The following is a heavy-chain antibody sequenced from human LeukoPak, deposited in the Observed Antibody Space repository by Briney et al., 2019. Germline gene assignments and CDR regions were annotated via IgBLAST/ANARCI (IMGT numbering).Heavy chain of an antibody. CDR3: ATSTAAAGTD. CDR1: GFTMRNHW. CDR2: ISSSSSYI. J-gene: IGHJ4*02. V-gene: IGHV3-21*01. D-gene: IGHD6-13*01. Sequence: GGSLRLSCAASGFTMRNHWMNWVRQAPGKGLEWVSSISSSSSYIYYADSVKGRFTISRDNAKNSLYLQMNSLRAEDTAVYYCATSTAAAGTDWGQGTLVTVSS.